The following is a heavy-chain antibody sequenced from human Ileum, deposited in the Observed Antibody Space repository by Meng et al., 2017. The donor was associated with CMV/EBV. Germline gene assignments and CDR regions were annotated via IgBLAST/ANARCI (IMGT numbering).Heavy chain of an antibody. CDR2: IYYGGTT. V-gene: IGHV4-39*07. CDR1: GGSITSTTYF. CDR3: AGLHCSSATCYPYNWFDP. J-gene: IGHJ5*02. Sequence: SETLSLTCTVSGGSITSTTYFWAWIRQPPGKGLEWIGTIYYGGTTYYNSSLRSRVTISVDTSKNQFSLKLTSMTAADTAVYYCAGLHCSSATCYPYNWFDPWGQGTRVTGSS. D-gene: IGHD2-2*01.